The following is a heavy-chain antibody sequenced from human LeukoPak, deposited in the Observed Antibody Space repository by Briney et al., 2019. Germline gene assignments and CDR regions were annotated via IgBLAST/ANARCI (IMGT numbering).Heavy chain of an antibody. D-gene: IGHD3-10*01. CDR3: ARGVLWFGEGAFDI. Sequence: GGSLRLSCAASGFTYSSYGMHWVRQAPCKGLEWVAFIRYDGSNKYYADSVKGRFTISRDNSKNTLYLQMNSLRAEDTAVYYCARGVLWFGEGAFDIWSQGTMVTVSS. CDR2: IRYDGSNK. V-gene: IGHV3-30*02. CDR1: GFTYSSYG. J-gene: IGHJ3*02.